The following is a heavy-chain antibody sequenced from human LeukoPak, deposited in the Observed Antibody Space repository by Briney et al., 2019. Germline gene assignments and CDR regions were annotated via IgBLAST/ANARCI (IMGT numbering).Heavy chain of an antibody. D-gene: IGHD2-21*02. CDR3: ARYGLTAALDF. V-gene: IGHV3-7*01. CDR1: GFSFYSSW. Sequence: GGPLRLPCAASGFSFYSSWMSWLPQAPGKGLEWVANIKPDGSEKFHVDSVKGRFTISRDHSKSSLSLQMNSLRAEDTAVYYCARYGLTAALDFWGQGALVTVS. J-gene: IGHJ4*02. CDR2: IKPDGSEK.